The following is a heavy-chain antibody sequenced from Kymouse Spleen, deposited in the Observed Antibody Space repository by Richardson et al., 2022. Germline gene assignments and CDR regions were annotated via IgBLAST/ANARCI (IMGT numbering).Heavy chain of an antibody. Sequence: QVQLVESGGGVVQPGRSLRLSCAASGFTFSSYGMHWVRQAPGKGLEWVAVIWYDGSNKYYADSVKGRFTISRDNSKNTLYLQMNSLRAEDTAVYYCAREEGIAVAGRGMDVWGQGTTVTVSS. J-gene: IGHJ6*02. CDR2: IWYDGSNK. CDR3: AREEGIAVAGRGMDV. CDR1: GFTFSSYG. V-gene: IGHV3-33*01. D-gene: IGHD6-19*01.